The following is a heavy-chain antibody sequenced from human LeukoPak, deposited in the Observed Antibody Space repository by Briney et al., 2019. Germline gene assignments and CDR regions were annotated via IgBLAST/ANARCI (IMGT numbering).Heavy chain of an antibody. Sequence: PSETLSLTCAVSGGSFSGYYWSWIRQPPGKGLEWIGEINHSGSTNYNPSLKSRVTISLDTSKNQFSLKLSSVTAADTAVYYCARSRYYYGSGSYYGYWGQGTLITVSS. J-gene: IGHJ4*02. CDR3: ARSRYYYGSGSYYGY. CDR1: GGSFSGYY. V-gene: IGHV4-34*01. CDR2: INHSGST. D-gene: IGHD3-10*01.